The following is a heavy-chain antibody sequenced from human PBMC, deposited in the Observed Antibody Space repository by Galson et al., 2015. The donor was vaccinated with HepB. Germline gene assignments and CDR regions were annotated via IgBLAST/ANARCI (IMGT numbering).Heavy chain of an antibody. V-gene: IGHV3-30*04. Sequence: SLRLSCAASGFSFSNYDVHWVRQAPGKGLEWVALISFDGRNRYYADSVKGRFFISRDQSRSTLYLQMSRLRADDTAVYHCARGGTYYGSGSYFPFDPWGQGTLVTVSS. J-gene: IGHJ5*02. D-gene: IGHD3-10*01. CDR3: ARGGTYYGSGSYFPFDP. CDR2: ISFDGRNR. CDR1: GFSFSNYD.